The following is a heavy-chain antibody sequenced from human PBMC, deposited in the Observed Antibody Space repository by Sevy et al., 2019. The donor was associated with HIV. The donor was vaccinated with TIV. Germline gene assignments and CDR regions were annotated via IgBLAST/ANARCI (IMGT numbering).Heavy chain of an antibody. D-gene: IGHD3-3*01. J-gene: IGHJ4*02. CDR2: ISGSGTST. Sequence: GGSLRLSCAASGFGFSTYAMTWVRQAPGKGLEWVSGISGSGTSTYYTDSVKGRFTISRDNSKNTVYLQMNNLRAEDTAVYYCGKVSIFGVGGFYDYWGQGTLVTVSS. V-gene: IGHV3-23*01. CDR1: GFGFSTYA. CDR3: GKVSIFGVGGFYDY.